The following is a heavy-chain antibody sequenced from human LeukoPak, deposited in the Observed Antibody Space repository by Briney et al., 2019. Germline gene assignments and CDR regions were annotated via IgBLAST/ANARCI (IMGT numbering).Heavy chain of an antibody. CDR3: ARDTAMVRGVAQDEY. V-gene: IGHV3-48*04. CDR1: GFTFSSYS. J-gene: IGHJ4*02. Sequence: GGSLRLSCAASGFTFSSYSMNWVRQAPGKGLEGVSYISSSSSTIYYADSVKGRFTISRDNAKNSLYLQMNSLRAEDTAVYYCARDTAMVRGVAQDEYWGQGTLVTVSS. CDR2: ISSSSSTI. D-gene: IGHD3-10*01.